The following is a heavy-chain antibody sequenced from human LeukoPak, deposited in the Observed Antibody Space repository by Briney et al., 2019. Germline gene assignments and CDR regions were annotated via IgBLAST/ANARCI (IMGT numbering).Heavy chain of an antibody. V-gene: IGHV4-39*01. CDR3: ATSYYYDYRQIDY. CDR2: IYYSGST. D-gene: IGHD3-22*01. Sequence: SETLSLTCTVSGDSISTSSYYWGWIRQPPGKGLEWLVSIYYSGSTFYNPSLKSRVTISVDTSKNQFSLHLYSVTAADTAVFYCATSYYYDYRQIDYWGQGTLVTVSS. J-gene: IGHJ4*02. CDR1: GDSISTSSYY.